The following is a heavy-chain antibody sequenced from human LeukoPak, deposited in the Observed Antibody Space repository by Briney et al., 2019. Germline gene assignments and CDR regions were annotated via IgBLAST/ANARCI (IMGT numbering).Heavy chain of an antibody. V-gene: IGHV4-4*07. D-gene: IGHD2-15*01. CDR2: IYTSGST. CDR3: ARLKCGFGYCSPDY. CDR1: GGSISSYY. J-gene: IGHJ4*02. Sequence: SETLSLTCTVSGGSISSYYWSWIRQPAGKGLEWIGRIYTSGSTNYNPSLKSRVTMSVDTSKNQFSLKLSSVTAADTAVYYCARLKCGFGYCSPDYWGQGTLVTVSS.